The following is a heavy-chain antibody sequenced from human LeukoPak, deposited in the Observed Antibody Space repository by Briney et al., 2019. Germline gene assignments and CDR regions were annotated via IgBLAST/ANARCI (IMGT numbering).Heavy chain of an antibody. D-gene: IGHD1-14*01. CDR1: GYTFTDYY. CDR2: INAEGGGT. Sequence: GASVRVSCKASGYTFTDYYIHWVRQAPGQGLEWMGWINAEGGGTNYAQKFQGRVTMTRDTSVTTAYMDLSSLRSDDTAVYYCAGANRAAGVAFDYWGQGTLVTVSS. J-gene: IGHJ4*02. V-gene: IGHV1-2*02. CDR3: AGANRAAGVAFDY.